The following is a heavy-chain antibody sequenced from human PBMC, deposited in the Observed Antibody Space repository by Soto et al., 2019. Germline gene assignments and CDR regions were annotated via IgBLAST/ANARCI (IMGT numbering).Heavy chain of an antibody. CDR1: GFTFSSFA. V-gene: IGHV3-30-3*01. Sequence: QVQLVESGGGVVQPGRSLRLSCAASGFTFSSFAMHWVRQAPGKGLQWVAVISYDGSNKYHADSVKGRFTISRDNSKNTLYLQMNSLRAEDTAVYYCAREDYGNYYFDYWGQGILVTVSS. CDR3: AREDYGNYYFDY. CDR2: ISYDGSNK. J-gene: IGHJ4*02. D-gene: IGHD3-10*01.